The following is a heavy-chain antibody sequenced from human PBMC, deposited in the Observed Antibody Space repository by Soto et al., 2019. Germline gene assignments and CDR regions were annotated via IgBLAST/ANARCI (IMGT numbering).Heavy chain of an antibody. J-gene: IGHJ4*02. D-gene: IGHD3-10*01. Sequence: GSLRLSCAASGFTFSAYALSWVRQAPGKGLEWVSTISVSGESTYYADSVKGRFAISRDVSKKTLYLQMNSLRADDTAVYFCARAPPYVTRGVNPYFDLWGLGTLVTVSS. CDR2: ISVSGEST. V-gene: IGHV3-23*01. CDR1: GFTFSAYA. CDR3: ARAPPYVTRGVNPYFDL.